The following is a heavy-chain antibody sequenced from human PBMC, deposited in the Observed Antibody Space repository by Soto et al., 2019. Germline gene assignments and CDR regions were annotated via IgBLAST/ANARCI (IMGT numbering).Heavy chain of an antibody. D-gene: IGHD6-19*01. CDR1: GFSFSSHS. CDR2: ISSRSSLI. J-gene: IGHJ5*02. CDR3: ARERGEYDSGWYIDR. Sequence: VSLRLSCAASGFSFSSHSFNWVRQAPGQGLEWDAYISSRSSLILYADSVRGRFVISRDNALNSLYLQMNSPRDEDMAIYYCARERGEYDSGWYIDRWGQGTPVTVSS. V-gene: IGHV3-21*06.